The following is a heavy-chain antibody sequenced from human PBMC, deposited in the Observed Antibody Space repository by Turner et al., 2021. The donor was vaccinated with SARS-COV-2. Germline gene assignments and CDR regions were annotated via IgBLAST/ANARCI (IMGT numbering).Heavy chain of an antibody. Sequence: QVQLWESGGGVVQPGRSLRLSCAAPGFTFSSYAMHWVRQAPGKGLEWVAVISYDGSNKYYADSVKGRFTISRDNSKNTLYLQMNSLRAEDTAVYYCARDGGSFWGDLAWGGYYYYAMDVWGQGTTVTVSS. V-gene: IGHV3-30*04. CDR2: ISYDGSNK. J-gene: IGHJ6*02. D-gene: IGHD3-3*01. CDR3: ARDGGSFWGDLAWGGYYYYAMDV. CDR1: GFTFSSYA.